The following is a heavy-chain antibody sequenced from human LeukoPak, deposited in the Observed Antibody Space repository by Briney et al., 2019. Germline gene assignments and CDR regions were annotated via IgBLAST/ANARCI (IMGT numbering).Heavy chain of an antibody. V-gene: IGHV3-48*04. CDR2: ISSSGSTI. D-gene: IGHD6-19*01. J-gene: IGHJ4*02. CDR1: GFTFSSYS. Sequence: PGGSLRLSCAASGFTFSSYSMNWVRQAPGKGLEWVSYISSSGSTIYYADSVKGRFTIYRDNAKNSLYLQMNSLRAEDTAVYYCARISSGWYSEYYFDYWGQGTLVTVSS. CDR3: ARISSGWYSEYYFDY.